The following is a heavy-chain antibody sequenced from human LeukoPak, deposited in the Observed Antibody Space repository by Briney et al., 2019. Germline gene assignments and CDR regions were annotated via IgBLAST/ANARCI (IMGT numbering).Heavy chain of an antibody. D-gene: IGHD4-11*01. V-gene: IGHV5-51*01. CDR3: ARYLGSNWYYYYMDV. CDR1: GYSFTTYW. J-gene: IGHJ6*03. CDR2: IYPGDSDT. Sequence: GESLKISCKGSGYSFTTYWIGWVRQMPGKGLEWMGIIYPGDSDTRYSPSFQDPITIPADKSISTAYLQWSSLKASDTAIYYCARYLGSNWYYYYMDVWGKGTTVTVSS.